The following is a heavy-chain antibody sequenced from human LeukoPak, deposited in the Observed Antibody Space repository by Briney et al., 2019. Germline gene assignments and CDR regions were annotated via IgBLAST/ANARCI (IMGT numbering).Heavy chain of an antibody. CDR3: AREFLREILIIPRDFDY. D-gene: IGHD2-2*02. CDR1: GFTFSSYG. J-gene: IGHJ4*02. CDR2: IWYDGGNK. Sequence: PGGSLRLSCAASGFTFSSYGMHWVRQAPGKGLEWVAVIWYDGGNKYYADSVRGRFTISRDNSKNTLYLQMNSLRAEDTAVYYCAREFLREILIIPRDFDYWGQGTLVTVSS. V-gene: IGHV3-33*01.